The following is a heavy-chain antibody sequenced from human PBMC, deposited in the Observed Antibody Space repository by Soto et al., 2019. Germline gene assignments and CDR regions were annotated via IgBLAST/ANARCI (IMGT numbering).Heavy chain of an antibody. J-gene: IGHJ2*01. D-gene: IGHD3-3*02. CDR2: IKQDGGEK. Sequence: ESGGGLVQPGGSLRLSCAVSEFTSSNYWMSWVRQAPGKGLEWVANIKQDGGEKYYVDSVRGRFSISRDNANNSLYLQMNSLRVEDTAVYYCVRVANRYFDLWGRGTLVTVSS. CDR3: VRVANRYFDL. V-gene: IGHV3-7*01. CDR1: EFTSSNYW.